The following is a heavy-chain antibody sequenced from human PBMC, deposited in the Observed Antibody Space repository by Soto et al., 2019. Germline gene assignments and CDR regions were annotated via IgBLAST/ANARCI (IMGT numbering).Heavy chain of an antibody. J-gene: IGHJ4*02. CDR2: VSYDGEKQ. CDR1: GLTFNNYG. V-gene: IGHV3-30*18. CDR3: AKDSSAGGSPLDY. D-gene: IGHD2-15*01. Sequence: GGSLRLSCEASGLTFNNYGMHWVRQAPGRGLEWVAVVSYDGEKQYYADSVKGRFTISRDNSKKTLYLQMNGLRVDDTAVYYCAKDSSAGGSPLDYWGQGTLVTVSS.